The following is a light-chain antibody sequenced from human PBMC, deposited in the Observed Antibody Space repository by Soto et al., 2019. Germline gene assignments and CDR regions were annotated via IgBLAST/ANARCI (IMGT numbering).Light chain of an antibody. Sequence: QSALTQPASVXXXXGQSITISCTGSDTDVGTYNYVPWYQHHPGKATKLIIYEVSDRPSGVSTRFSGSKSGNTASLTISGLQAEDEAHYYCCSFTSSRTLVFGGGTKLTV. CDR2: EVS. J-gene: IGLJ2*01. CDR3: CSFTSSRTLV. CDR1: DTDVGTYNY. V-gene: IGLV2-14*01.